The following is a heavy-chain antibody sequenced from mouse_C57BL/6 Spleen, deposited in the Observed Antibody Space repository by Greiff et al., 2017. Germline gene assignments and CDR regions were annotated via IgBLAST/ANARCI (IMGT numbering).Heavy chain of an antibody. CDR1: GYTFTSYW. V-gene: IGHV1-64*01. CDR2: IHPNSGST. J-gene: IGHJ4*01. CDR3: ARNYGSSHYYAMGY. Sequence: VQLQQPGAELVKPGASVKLSCKASGYTFTSYWMHWVKQRPGQGLEWIGMIHPNSGSTNYNEKFKSKATLTVDKSSSTAYMQLSSLTSEDSAVYYCARNYGSSHYYAMGYWGQGTSVTVSS. D-gene: IGHD1-1*01.